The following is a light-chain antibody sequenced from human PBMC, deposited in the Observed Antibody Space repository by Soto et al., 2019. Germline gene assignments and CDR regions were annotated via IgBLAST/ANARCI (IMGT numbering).Light chain of an antibody. V-gene: IGLV2-14*01. CDR2: DVT. Sequence: ALTQPASVSGSSGQSITISCTGTSSDVGSYNYVSWYQRHPGKAPKLMIYDVTNRPSGVSNRFSGSKSGNTASLTISGLQAEDEADYYCTSYAAPSTFVFGTGTKVTVL. J-gene: IGLJ1*01. CDR3: TSYAAPSTFV. CDR1: SSDVGSYNY.